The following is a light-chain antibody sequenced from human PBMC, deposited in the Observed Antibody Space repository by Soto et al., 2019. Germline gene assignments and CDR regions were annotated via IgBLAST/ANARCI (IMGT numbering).Light chain of an antibody. J-gene: IGLJ2*01. CDR3: SSYAASDNFVI. CDR1: DSYVGGYNF. V-gene: IGLV2-8*01. CDR2: EVY. Sequence: QSVLTQPPSASGSPGQSVTISCTGNDSYVGGYNFVSWYQQHPGRAPKLMIYEVYQRPSGVPDRFSGSKSGNTASLTVSGLQAEDEANYYCSSYAASDNFVIFGGGTKLTVL.